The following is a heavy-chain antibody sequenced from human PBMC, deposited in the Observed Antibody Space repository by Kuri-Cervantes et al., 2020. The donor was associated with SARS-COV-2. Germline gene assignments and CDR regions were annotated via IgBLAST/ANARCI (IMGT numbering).Heavy chain of an antibody. CDR3: ASNMRDSSAPDAFDI. CDR1: GFTFSSYS. D-gene: IGHD3-22*01. CDR2: TSGSGGST. J-gene: IGHJ3*02. V-gene: IGHV3-23*01. Sequence: GESLKIPCAASGFTFSSYSMNWVRQAPGKGLEWVSATSGSGGSTYYADSVKGRFTISRDNSKNTLYLQMNSLRAEDTAVYYCASNMRDSSAPDAFDIWGQGTMVTVSS.